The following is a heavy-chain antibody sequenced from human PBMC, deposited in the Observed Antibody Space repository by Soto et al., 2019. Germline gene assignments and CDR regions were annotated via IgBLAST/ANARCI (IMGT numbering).Heavy chain of an antibody. D-gene: IGHD2-15*01. Sequence: QVQLVQSGAEVKKPGASVKLSCKASGYSFTSQYMHWVRQAPGQGLEWMGWISAYNGNTNYAQKFQGRVTMTTDTSTSTAYMELRSLRSDDTAVYYCARALVVVAATEYFQHWGQGTLVTVSS. J-gene: IGHJ1*01. CDR1: GYSFTSQY. V-gene: IGHV1-18*01. CDR3: ARALVVVAATEYFQH. CDR2: ISAYNGNT.